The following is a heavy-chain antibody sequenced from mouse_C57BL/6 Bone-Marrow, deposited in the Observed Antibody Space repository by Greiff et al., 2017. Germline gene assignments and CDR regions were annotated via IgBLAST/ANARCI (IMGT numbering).Heavy chain of an antibody. CDR3: TRDRLWPFAY. Sequence: EVMLVESGEGLVKPGGSLKLSCAASGFTFSRYAMSWVRQTPEKRLEWVAYISSGGDYIYYADTVKGRFTISRDNARNTLYLQMSSLKSEDTAMYYCTRDRLWPFAYWGQGTLVTVSA. CDR1: GFTFSRYA. V-gene: IGHV5-9-1*02. D-gene: IGHD1-1*02. J-gene: IGHJ3*01. CDR2: ISSGGDYI.